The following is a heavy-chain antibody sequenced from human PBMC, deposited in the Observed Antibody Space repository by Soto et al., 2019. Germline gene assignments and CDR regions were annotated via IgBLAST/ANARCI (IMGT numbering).Heavy chain of an antibody. Sequence: PGGSVRLSCAASGFTFSNAWMSWVRQAPGKGLEWVGRIKSKTDGGTTDYAARVKGRFTISRDDSKNTLYLQMNSLKTEDTAVYYCARDPGSPVDAFDIWGQGTMVNVSS. J-gene: IGHJ3*02. V-gene: IGHV3-15*01. CDR1: GFTFSNAW. CDR2: IKSKTDGGTT. CDR3: ARDPGSPVDAFDI. D-gene: IGHD3-10*01.